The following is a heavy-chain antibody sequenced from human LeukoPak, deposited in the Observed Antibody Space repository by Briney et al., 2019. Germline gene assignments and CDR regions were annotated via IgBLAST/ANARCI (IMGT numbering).Heavy chain of an antibody. D-gene: IGHD1-1*01. Sequence: ASVKVSCKASVYTFTSYGISWVRQAPGHGLEWMGIINPSGGSPDYAQKFQGRVTMTTDTSTSTVYMELSSLRSEDTAVYYCARGERSGSFDYWGQGTLVTVSS. J-gene: IGHJ4*02. CDR3: ARGERSGSFDY. V-gene: IGHV1-46*01. CDR2: INPSGGSP. CDR1: VYTFTSYG.